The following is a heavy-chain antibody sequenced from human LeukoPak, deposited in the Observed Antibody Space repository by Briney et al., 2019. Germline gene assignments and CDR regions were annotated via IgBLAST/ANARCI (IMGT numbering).Heavy chain of an antibody. CDR2: IIPILGIA. CDR1: GGTLSSYA. Sequence: SVKVSCKASGGTLSSYAISWVRQAPGQGLEWMGRIIPILGIANYAQKFQGRVTITADKSTSTAYMELSSLRSEDTAVYYCARDPEGYYYYGMDVWGQGTTVTVSS. J-gene: IGHJ6*02. V-gene: IGHV1-69*04. CDR3: ARDPEGYYYYGMDV.